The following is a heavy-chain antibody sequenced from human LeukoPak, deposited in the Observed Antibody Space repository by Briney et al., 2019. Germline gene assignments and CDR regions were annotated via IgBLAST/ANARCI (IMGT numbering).Heavy chain of an antibody. J-gene: IGHJ4*02. CDR3: AREPLGCGGDCHFDY. CDR2: IIPNYDPM. V-gene: IGHV1-69*05. D-gene: IGHD2-21*02. Sequence: GSSVKVSCKASGGTLSSYAFSWMRQAPGQGLEWMGRIIPNYDPMDYAQRFQGRVTITTNESTNTAYMELSSLRHEDTAVYYCAREPLGCGGDCHFDYWGQGTLVTVSS. CDR1: GGTLSSYA.